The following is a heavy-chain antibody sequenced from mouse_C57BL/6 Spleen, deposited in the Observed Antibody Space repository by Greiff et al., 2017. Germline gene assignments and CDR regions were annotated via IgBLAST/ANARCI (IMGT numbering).Heavy chain of an antibody. V-gene: IGHV1-19*01. Sequence: VQLQQSGPVLVKPGASVKMSCKASGYTFTDYYMNWVKQSHGKSLEWIGVINPYNGGTSYNQKFKGKATLTVDKSSSTAYMELNSLTSEDSAVYYCARGERGCDYWGQGTTLTVSS. CDR2: INPYNGGT. J-gene: IGHJ2*01. CDR3: ARGERGCDY. CDR1: GYTFTDYY.